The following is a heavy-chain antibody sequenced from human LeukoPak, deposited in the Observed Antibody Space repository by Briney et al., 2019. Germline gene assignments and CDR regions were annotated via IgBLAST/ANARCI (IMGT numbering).Heavy chain of an antibody. V-gene: IGHV3-48*03. CDR3: ARAGSSNPRITIFGVVIGYYYMDV. D-gene: IGHD3-3*01. CDR1: EFIFSGYE. CDR2: ISNSGNTI. Sequence: PGGSLRLSCAASEFIFSGYEMNWVRQAPGKGLEWVSYISNSGNTIYYADSVKGRFTISRDNAKSSLYLQMNSLRAEDTALYYCARAGSSNPRITIFGVVIGYYYMDVWGKGTTVTVSS. J-gene: IGHJ6*03.